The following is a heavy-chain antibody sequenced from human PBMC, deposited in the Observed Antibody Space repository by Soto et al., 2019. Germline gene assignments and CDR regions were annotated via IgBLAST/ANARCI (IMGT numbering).Heavy chain of an antibody. V-gene: IGHV4-31*03. CDR2: IYYSGST. Sequence: SETLSLTCTVSGGSISSGGYYWSWIRQHPGKGLEWIGYIYYSGSTYYNPSLKSRVTISVDTSRNQFSLKLSSVTAADTAVYYCARVGLGYGKILFDYWGQGTLVTVSS. J-gene: IGHJ4*02. D-gene: IGHD1-1*01. CDR3: ARVGLGYGKILFDY. CDR1: GGSISSGGYY.